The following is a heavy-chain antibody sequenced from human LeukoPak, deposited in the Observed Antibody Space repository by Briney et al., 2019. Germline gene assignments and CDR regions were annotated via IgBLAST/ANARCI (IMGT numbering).Heavy chain of an antibody. V-gene: IGHV3-11*05. Sequence: GRSLRLSCAASGFTYSDYYMSWIRQDPGKGLERISYISSTSSYTNYADSVKGRFTISRDNAKNSLYLQMNSLRADDTAVYYCARVPATAGTDYWGQGTLVTVSS. CDR1: GFTYSDYY. CDR3: ARVPATAGTDY. CDR2: ISSTSSYT. J-gene: IGHJ4*02. D-gene: IGHD6-13*01.